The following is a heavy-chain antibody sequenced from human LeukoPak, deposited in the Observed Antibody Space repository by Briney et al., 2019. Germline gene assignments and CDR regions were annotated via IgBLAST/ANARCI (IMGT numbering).Heavy chain of an antibody. J-gene: IGHJ4*02. D-gene: IGHD1-26*01. CDR2: INSNSGAR. CDR1: GYTFTDYY. Sequence: ASVKVSCKASGYTFTDYYMHWVRQVPGQGLESMGWINSNSGARNYGQKFQGRVTMSRDTAINTAYMELTSLTSDDTGVYYCARGRGGATTGLDHWGQGTLVTVSS. CDR3: ARGRGGATTGLDH. V-gene: IGHV1-2*02.